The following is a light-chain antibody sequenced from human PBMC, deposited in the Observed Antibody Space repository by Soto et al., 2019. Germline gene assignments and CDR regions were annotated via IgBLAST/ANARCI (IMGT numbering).Light chain of an antibody. CDR3: QQYGNSPRT. Sequence: EIVLTQSPDTLSLSPGERATLSCRSSQSVSSTWLAWYQQKPGQAPRLLIYAASSRATGIPDRFSGSGSGTDFTLTISRLEPEDFAVYYCQQYGNSPRTFGQGTKVGIK. CDR2: AAS. CDR1: QSVSSTW. V-gene: IGKV3-20*01. J-gene: IGKJ1*01.